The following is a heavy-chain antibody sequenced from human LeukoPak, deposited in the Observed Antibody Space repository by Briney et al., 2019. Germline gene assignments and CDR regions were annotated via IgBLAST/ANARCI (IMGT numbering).Heavy chain of an antibody. CDR1: GGSISSGGYY. CDR2: IYYSGST. CDR3: ARLKDYYDSSGYYYGSFDY. J-gene: IGHJ4*02. V-gene: IGHV4-61*08. Sequence: SETLSLTCAVSGGSISSGGYYWSWIRQPPGKGLEWIGYIYYSGSTNYNPSLKSRVTISVDTSKNQFSLKLSSVTAADTAVYYCARLKDYYDSSGYYYGSFDYWGQGTLVTVSS. D-gene: IGHD3-22*01.